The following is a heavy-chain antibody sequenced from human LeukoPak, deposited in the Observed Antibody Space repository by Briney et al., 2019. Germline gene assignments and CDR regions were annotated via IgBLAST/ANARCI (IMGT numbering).Heavy chain of an antibody. J-gene: IGHJ6*02. D-gene: IGHD6-6*01. V-gene: IGHV3-48*01. CDR1: GFTLSSYS. Sequence: GGSLRLSCAASGFTLSSYSMNWVRQAPGKGLEWVSHISSSSRTIYYADSVKGRFTISRDNAKNSLYLQMNSLRAEDTAVYYCARDVSSSVVYYGMDVWGQGTTVTVSS. CDR2: ISSSSRTI. CDR3: ARDVSSSVVYYGMDV.